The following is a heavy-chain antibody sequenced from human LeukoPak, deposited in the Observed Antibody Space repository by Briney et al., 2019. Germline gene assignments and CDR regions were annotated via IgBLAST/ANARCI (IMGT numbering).Heavy chain of an antibody. V-gene: IGHV1-2*02. CDR2: INPHSGGT. CDR3: ARDLPLLLWFGESSPKHNWFDP. Sequence: ASVKVSCKASGYTFTGYYMHWVRQAPGQGLEWVGWINPHSGGTNYAQKFQGRVTMIRDTSNNTAYMELSRLRSDDTAVYYCARDLPLLLWFGESSPKHNWFDPWGQGTLVTVSS. J-gene: IGHJ5*02. CDR1: GYTFTGYY. D-gene: IGHD3-10*01.